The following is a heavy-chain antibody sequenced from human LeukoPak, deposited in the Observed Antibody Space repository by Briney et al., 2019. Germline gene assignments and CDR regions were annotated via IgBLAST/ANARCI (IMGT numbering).Heavy chain of an antibody. CDR3: ARDGYCSSTSCYRQRYKYGMDV. CDR1: GYSFTDYY. Sequence: GASVKVSCKASGYSFTDYYMHWVRQAPGQGLEWMGWINPNSGGTNYAQKFQGRVTMTRDTSISTAYMELSRLRSDDTAVYYCARDGYCSSTSCYRQRYKYGMDVWGQGTTVTVSS. V-gene: IGHV1-2*02. CDR2: INPNSGGT. J-gene: IGHJ6*02. D-gene: IGHD2-2*03.